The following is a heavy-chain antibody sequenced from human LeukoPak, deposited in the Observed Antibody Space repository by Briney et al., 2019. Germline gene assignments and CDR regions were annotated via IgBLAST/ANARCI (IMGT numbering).Heavy chain of an antibody. J-gene: IGHJ4*02. CDR1: GFTFSSYE. CDR2: ISSSGSTT. CDR3: ARDQRGSYYGFFDY. Sequence: PGGSLRLSCAASGFTFSSYEMTWVRQAPGKGLEWVSYISSSGSTTHYADSLKGRFTFSRDNAKNSLYLQMNSLRAEDTAVYYCARDQRGSYYGFFDYWGQGTLVTVSS. D-gene: IGHD1-26*01. V-gene: IGHV3-48*03.